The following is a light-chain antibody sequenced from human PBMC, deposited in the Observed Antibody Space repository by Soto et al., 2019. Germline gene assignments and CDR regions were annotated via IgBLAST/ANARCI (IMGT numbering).Light chain of an antibody. CDR3: QQYDTSPLT. J-gene: IGKJ4*01. Sequence: EIVLTQSPATLSLSPGERATLSCGASQTITSAYLAWYQLKPGLAPRLLFYDASNRATGVPDRFSGSGSGTDFTLTISRPEPEDFAVYYCQQYDTSPLTFGGGTKVEIK. CDR2: DAS. CDR1: QTITSAY. V-gene: IGKV3D-20*01.